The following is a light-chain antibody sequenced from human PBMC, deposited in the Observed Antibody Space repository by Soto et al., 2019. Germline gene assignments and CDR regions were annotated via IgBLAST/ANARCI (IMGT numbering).Light chain of an antibody. V-gene: IGKV1-5*01. CDR2: QVS. CDR1: QSINGW. Sequence: DIQMTQSPSTLSASVGDRVTITCRASQSINGWLAWYQQKPGKAPKVLISQVSNLESGFPSRFSGSGSGTEFTLTITSLQTDYSATYYCQQYSSYFGGGTKVEIK. CDR3: QQYSSY. J-gene: IGKJ4*01.